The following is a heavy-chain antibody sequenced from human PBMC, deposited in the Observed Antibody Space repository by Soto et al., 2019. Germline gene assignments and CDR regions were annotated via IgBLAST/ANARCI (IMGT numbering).Heavy chain of an antibody. J-gene: IGHJ4*02. Sequence: GGSLRLSCVASGFTFSDHYMSWIRQAPGKGLEWVSYISIDGRDTDHADSVKGRFTISRDNSKNTLYLQMNSLRAEDTAVYYCARDLQTILTGYYDYWGQGTLVTVSS. D-gene: IGHD3-9*01. V-gene: IGHV3-11*06. CDR3: ARDLQTILTGYYDY. CDR1: GFTFSDHY. CDR2: ISIDGRDT.